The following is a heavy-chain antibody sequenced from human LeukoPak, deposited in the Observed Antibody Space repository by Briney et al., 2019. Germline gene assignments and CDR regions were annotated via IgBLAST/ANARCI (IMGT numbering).Heavy chain of an antibody. CDR2: IIPIFGTA. V-gene: IGHV1-69*01. J-gene: IGHJ4*02. Sequence: ASVKVSCKASGGTFSSYAISWVRQAPGQGLEWMGGIIPIFGTANYAQKFQGRVTITADESTSTAYMGLSSLRSEDTAVYYCARGTGCSSTSCYVLWGEYFDYWGQGTLVTVSS. D-gene: IGHD2-2*01. CDR1: GGTFSSYA. CDR3: ARGTGCSSTSCYVLWGEYFDY.